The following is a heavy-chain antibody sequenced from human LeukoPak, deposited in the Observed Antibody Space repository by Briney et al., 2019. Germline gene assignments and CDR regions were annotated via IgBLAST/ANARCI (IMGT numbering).Heavy chain of an antibody. CDR3: ARDKLLYGDFDY. Sequence: SETLSLTCAVYGGSFSGYYWSWIRQPPGKGLEWIGEINHSGSTNYNPSLKSRVTISVDTSKNQFSLKLSSVTAADTAVYYCARDKLLYGDFDYCGQGTLVTVSS. D-gene: IGHD4-17*01. J-gene: IGHJ4*02. CDR2: INHSGST. V-gene: IGHV4-34*01. CDR1: GGSFSGYY.